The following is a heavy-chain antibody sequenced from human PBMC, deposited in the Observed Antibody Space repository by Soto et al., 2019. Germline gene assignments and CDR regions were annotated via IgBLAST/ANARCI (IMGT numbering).Heavy chain of an antibody. Sequence: QVQLVESGGGVVQPGRSLRLSCAASGFTFSSYGMHWVRQAPGKGLEWVAVISYDGSNKYYADSVKGRFTISRDNSKNTLYLQRNSLRAEDTAVYYCAKPLYDFWSGYKTDYYYYGMDVWGPGTTVTVSS. CDR1: GFTFSSYG. CDR3: AKPLYDFWSGYKTDYYYYGMDV. J-gene: IGHJ6*02. CDR2: ISYDGSNK. V-gene: IGHV3-30*18. D-gene: IGHD3-3*01.